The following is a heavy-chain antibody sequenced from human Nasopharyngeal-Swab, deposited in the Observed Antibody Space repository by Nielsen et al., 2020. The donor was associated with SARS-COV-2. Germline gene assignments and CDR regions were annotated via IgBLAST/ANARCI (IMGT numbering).Heavy chain of an antibody. V-gene: IGHV3-23*01. Sequence: GGSLKISCAASGFTFSSYAMSWVRQAPGKGLEWVSAISGSGGSTYYADSVKGRFTISRDNSKNTLYLQMNSLRAEDTAVYYCAKIPYDSSGFPQDYFDYWGQGTLVTVSS. J-gene: IGHJ4*02. CDR3: AKIPYDSSGFPQDYFDY. CDR2: ISGSGGST. D-gene: IGHD3-22*01. CDR1: GFTFSSYA.